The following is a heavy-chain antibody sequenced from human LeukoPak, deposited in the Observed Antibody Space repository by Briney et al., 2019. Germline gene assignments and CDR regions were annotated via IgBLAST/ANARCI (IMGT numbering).Heavy chain of an antibody. CDR1: GYSISSGYY. CDR3: ASTPLDMITFGGVIVDY. CDR2: INHSGST. J-gene: IGHJ4*02. D-gene: IGHD3-16*02. V-gene: IGHV4-38-2*02. Sequence: SETLSLTCTVSGYSISSGYYWGWIRQPPGKGLEWIGEINHSGSTNYNPSLKSRVTISVDTSKNQFSLKLSSVTAADTAVYYCASTPLDMITFGGVIVDYWGQGTLVTVSS.